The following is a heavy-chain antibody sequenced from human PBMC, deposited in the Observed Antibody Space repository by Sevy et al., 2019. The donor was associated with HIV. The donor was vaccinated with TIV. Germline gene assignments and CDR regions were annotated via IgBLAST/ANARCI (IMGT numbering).Heavy chain of an antibody. J-gene: IGHJ4*02. V-gene: IGHV4-59*01. CDR3: ARESIGAVGDFDY. CDR1: GGSISNYF. Sequence: SETLSLTCTVSGGSISNYFWSWIRQPPGKGLEGIGYIYYSGSTNYNTSLKSRITISVDTSKNQFSLKLSSVTAADTAVDYCARESIGAVGDFDYWGQGSLVTVSS. D-gene: IGHD6-13*01. CDR2: IYYSGST.